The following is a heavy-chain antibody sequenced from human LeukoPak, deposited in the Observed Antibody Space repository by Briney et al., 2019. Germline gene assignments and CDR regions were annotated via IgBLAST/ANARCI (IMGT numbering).Heavy chain of an antibody. Sequence: GGSLRVSCKASVFTFDAYWMNWVRQASGKGLEWVANLDLDGNEKHYVDSVKGRFSVSRDSAKNLVSLQMNSLRPEDTAMYFCVRGYDSSGYYSEQGAFDVWGQGTMVTVSS. V-gene: IGHV3-7*01. D-gene: IGHD3-22*01. CDR3: VRGYDSSGYYSEQGAFDV. CDR2: LDLDGNEK. CDR1: VFTFDAYW. J-gene: IGHJ3*01.